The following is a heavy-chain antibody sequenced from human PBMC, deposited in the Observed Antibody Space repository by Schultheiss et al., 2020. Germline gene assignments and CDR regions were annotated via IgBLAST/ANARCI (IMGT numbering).Heavy chain of an antibody. CDR2: VYYSGRT. J-gene: IGHJ6*04. CDR1: GGSTSSSRYY. V-gene: IGHV4-39*07. Sequence: SETLSLTCSVSGGSTSSSRYYWGWIRRPPGKGLEWIGSVYYSGRTYYNPSLKSRVTISVDKSKNQFSLKLSSVTAADTAVYYCARDRGCALHYYGMDVWGKGTTVTVSS. D-gene: IGHD2-21*01. CDR3: ARDRGCALHYYGMDV.